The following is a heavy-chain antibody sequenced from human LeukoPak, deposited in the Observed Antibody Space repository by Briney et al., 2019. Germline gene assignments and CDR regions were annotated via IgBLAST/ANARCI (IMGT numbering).Heavy chain of an antibody. CDR3: ARDRMDAVAPTFDY. CDR2: ISSSSSTI. V-gene: IGHV3-48*01. CDR1: GFTFSSYS. Sequence: PGGSLRLSCAASGFTFSSYSMNWVRRAPGKGLEWVSYISSSSSTIYYAASVKGRFTISRDNAKNSLYLQMNSLRAEDTAVYYCARDRMDAVAPTFDYWGQGTLVTVSS. J-gene: IGHJ4*02. D-gene: IGHD5-12*01.